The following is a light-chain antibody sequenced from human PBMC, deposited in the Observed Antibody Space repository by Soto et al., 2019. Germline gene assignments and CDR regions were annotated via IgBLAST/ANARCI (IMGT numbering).Light chain of an antibody. CDR1: SGSVSTSYY. Sequence: QTVVTQQPSFSVSPGGTVTLTCGLSSGSVSTSYYPSWYQQTPGQAPPTLIYSTDTRSSGVPDRFSGSILGNKAALTITGAQADDESDYYCLLYMSSGISVFGGGTKLTVL. J-gene: IGLJ3*02. V-gene: IGLV8-61*01. CDR2: STD. CDR3: LLYMSSGISV.